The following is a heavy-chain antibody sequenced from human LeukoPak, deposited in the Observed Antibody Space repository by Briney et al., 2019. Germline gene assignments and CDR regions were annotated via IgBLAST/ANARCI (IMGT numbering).Heavy chain of an antibody. CDR1: DCSISSYY. Sequence: SETLSLTCTASDCSISSYYMSWIRQAPGKGLEWIGYIYYSGSTNYNPSPKSRVTISVDTTKNQFSLKLSSVTAADTAVYYCARERHDYGDYGFDYWGQGTLVTVSS. CDR3: ARERHDYGDYGFDY. CDR2: IYYSGST. V-gene: IGHV4-59*01. J-gene: IGHJ4*02. D-gene: IGHD4-17*01.